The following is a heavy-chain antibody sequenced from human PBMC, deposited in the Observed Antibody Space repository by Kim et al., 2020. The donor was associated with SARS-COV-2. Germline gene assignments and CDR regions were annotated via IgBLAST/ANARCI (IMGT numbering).Heavy chain of an antibody. CDR2: ISSSSSYT. CDR1: GSTFRSYS. D-gene: IGHD6-19*01. V-gene: IGHV3-21*04. Sequence: GGSLRLSCAASGSTFRSYSMNWVRQAPRKGLEWVSSISSSSSYTYYADSVKGRFTISRDTSKNTLYLQMNSLRAEDTAVYYCARSRSGQRFDYWGQGILV. CDR3: ARSRSGQRFDY. J-gene: IGHJ4*02.